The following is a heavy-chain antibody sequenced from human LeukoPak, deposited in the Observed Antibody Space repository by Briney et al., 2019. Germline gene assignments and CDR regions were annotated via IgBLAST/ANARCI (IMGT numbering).Heavy chain of an antibody. D-gene: IGHD6-19*01. CDR2: ISGSGGST. V-gene: IGHV3-23*01. Sequence: GGSLRLSCAASGFTFSTYAMSWVRQSPGKGLAWVSAISGSGGSTYYADSVKGRFTISRDNSKNTLYLQMNSLRAEDTAVYYCAKDGSSGWYDYYYGMDVWGQGTTVTVSS. CDR3: AKDGSSGWYDYYYGMDV. CDR1: GFTFSTYA. J-gene: IGHJ6*02.